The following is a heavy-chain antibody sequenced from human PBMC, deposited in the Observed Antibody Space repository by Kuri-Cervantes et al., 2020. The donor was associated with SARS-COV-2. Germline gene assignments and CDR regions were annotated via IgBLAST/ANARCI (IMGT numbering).Heavy chain of an antibody. CDR1: GFTFSSYD. J-gene: IGHJ6*02. CDR3: ARDRGIFGVVISLSGMDV. Sequence: GESLKISCAASGFTFSSYDMHWVRQAPGKGLEWVAVISFDGSNKYYADSVKGRFTLSRDTPKNTLFLQMNSLRAEDTAVYYCARDRGIFGVVISLSGMDVWGQGTTVTVSS. V-gene: IGHV3-30*04. CDR2: ISFDGSNK. D-gene: IGHD3-3*01.